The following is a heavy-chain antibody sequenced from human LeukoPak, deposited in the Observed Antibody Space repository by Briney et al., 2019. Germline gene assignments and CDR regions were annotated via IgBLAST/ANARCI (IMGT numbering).Heavy chain of an antibody. CDR1: GGSISSGDYY. V-gene: IGHV4-30-4*08. Sequence: SQTLSLTCTVSGGSISSGDYYWSWIRQPPGKGLEWIGYIYYSGSTYYNPSLKSRVTISVDTSKNQFSLKLSSVTAADTAVYYCAGAVVPAAVYNWFDPWGQGTLVTVSS. J-gene: IGHJ5*02. CDR3: AGAVVPAAVYNWFDP. D-gene: IGHD2-2*01. CDR2: IYYSGST.